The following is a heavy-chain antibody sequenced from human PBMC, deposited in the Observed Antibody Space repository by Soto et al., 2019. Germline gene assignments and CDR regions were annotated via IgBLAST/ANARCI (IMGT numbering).Heavy chain of an antibody. V-gene: IGHV3-23*01. CDR2: ISGSGCST. D-gene: IGHD3-22*01. J-gene: IGHJ4*02. Sequence: AGGSLRLSCAAPGFPFCSYSMSWVRPAPGEGLEWVSAISGSGCSTYYADSVKGRFTISRDNSKNTLYLQMNSLRAEDTAVYYCAKDEGYYDSSGYGHWGQGTLVTVSS. CDR1: GFPFCSYS. CDR3: AKDEGYYDSSGYGH.